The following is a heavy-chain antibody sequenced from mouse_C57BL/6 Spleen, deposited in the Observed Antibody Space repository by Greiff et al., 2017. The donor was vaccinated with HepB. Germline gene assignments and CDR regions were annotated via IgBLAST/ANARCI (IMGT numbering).Heavy chain of an antibody. CDR3: TRALITTVADDY. Sequence: VQLKHSGTVLARPGASVKMSCKTSGYTFTSYWMHWVKQRPGQGLEWIGAIYPGNSDTSYNQTFKGKAKLTAVTSASTAYMELSSLTNEDSAVYYCTRALITTVADDYWGQGTTLTVSS. D-gene: IGHD1-1*01. CDR1: GYTFTSYW. V-gene: IGHV1-5*01. CDR2: IYPGNSDT. J-gene: IGHJ2*01.